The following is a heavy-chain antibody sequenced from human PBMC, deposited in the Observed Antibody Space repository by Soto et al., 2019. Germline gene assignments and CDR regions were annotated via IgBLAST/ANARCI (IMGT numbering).Heavy chain of an antibody. Sequence: GGSLRLSCAASGFTFSSFVMSWVRQAPGKGLEWVSSISGSGESTYYADSVKGRLSISRDNSKNTLYLQMNSLRAEDTAVYYCAKRREGGYYIFDYWGQGTPVTVSS. J-gene: IGHJ4*02. CDR3: AKRREGGYYIFDY. V-gene: IGHV3-23*01. D-gene: IGHD3-10*01. CDR1: GFTFSSFV. CDR2: ISGSGEST.